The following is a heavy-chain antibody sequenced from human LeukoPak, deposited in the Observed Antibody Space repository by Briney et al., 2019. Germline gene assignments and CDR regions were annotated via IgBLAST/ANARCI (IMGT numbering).Heavy chain of an antibody. CDR2: ITGSGDDT. Sequence: PGGSLRLSCAASGFTFSSYAMSWVRQAPGKGLEWVSAITGSGDDTFHADSVKGRFTISRDNSRNTLYMDMNSLRVEDMAIYYCAKGSRSSRPYSFDFWGQGILVTVSS. D-gene: IGHD4-11*01. CDR3: AKGSRSSRPYSFDF. V-gene: IGHV3-23*01. CDR1: GFTFSSYA. J-gene: IGHJ4*02.